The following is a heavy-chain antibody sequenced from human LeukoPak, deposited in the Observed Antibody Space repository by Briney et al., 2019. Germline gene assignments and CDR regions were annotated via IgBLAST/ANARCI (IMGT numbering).Heavy chain of an antibody. J-gene: IGHJ6*02. Sequence: GGSLRLSCAASGFTFSSYWMSWVRQAPGKGLEWVANIKQDGSEKYYVDSVKGRFTISRDNAKNSLYLQTNSLRAEDTAVYFCARESLVSGTTRGNYYYYGMDVWGRGTTVTVSS. CDR1: GFTFSSYW. V-gene: IGHV3-7*01. CDR2: IKQDGSEK. CDR3: ARESLVSGTTRGNYYYYGMDV. D-gene: IGHD1-7*01.